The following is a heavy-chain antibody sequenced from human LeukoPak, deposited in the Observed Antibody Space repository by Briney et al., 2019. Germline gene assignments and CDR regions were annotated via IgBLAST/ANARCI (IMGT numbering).Heavy chain of an antibody. CDR2: ISGSGGST. CDR1: GFTFSSYA. CDR3: AKVDCTNGVCYFFDY. Sequence: GGSLRLSCAASGFTFSSYAMSWVRQSPGEGLEWVSAISGSGGSTYYADSVKGRSTISRDNSKNTLYLQMNSLRAEDTAVYYCAKVDCTNGVCYFFDYWGQGTLVTVSS. V-gene: IGHV3-23*01. D-gene: IGHD2-8*01. J-gene: IGHJ4*02.